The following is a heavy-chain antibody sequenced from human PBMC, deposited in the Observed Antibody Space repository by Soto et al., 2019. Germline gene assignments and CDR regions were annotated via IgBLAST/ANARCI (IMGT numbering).Heavy chain of an antibody. Sequence: ASVKVSCKASGYTFTSYAMHWVRQAPGQRLEWMGWINAGNGNTKYSQKFQGRVTITRDTSASTAYMELSSLRSEDTAVYYCARWGYYYDSSGYRLTLLDYSGQGTLVTFSS. D-gene: IGHD3-22*01. V-gene: IGHV1-3*01. CDR3: ARWGYYYDSSGYRLTLLDY. CDR2: INAGNGNT. CDR1: GYTFTSYA. J-gene: IGHJ4*02.